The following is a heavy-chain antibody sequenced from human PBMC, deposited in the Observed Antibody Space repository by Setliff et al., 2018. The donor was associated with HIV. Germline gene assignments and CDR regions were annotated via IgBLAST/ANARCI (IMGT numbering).Heavy chain of an antibody. CDR3: ARDYWKVPDH. Sequence: SVKVSCKASGGTFSTYTISWVRQAPGQGLEWMGGIIPIFGTANSAQKFQGRVTITADESTSTAYMELSSLRSEDTAVYYCARDYWKVPDHWGREPWSPSPQ. D-gene: IGHD1-1*01. V-gene: IGHV1-69*13. CDR2: IIPIFGTA. CDR1: GGTFSTYT. J-gene: IGHJ4*02.